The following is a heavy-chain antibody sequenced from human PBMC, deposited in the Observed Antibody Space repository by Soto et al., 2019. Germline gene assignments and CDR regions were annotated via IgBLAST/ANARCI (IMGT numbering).Heavy chain of an antibody. D-gene: IGHD6-13*01. V-gene: IGHV3-23*01. J-gene: IGHJ4*02. CDR2: ISGSGGST. Sequence: EVQLLESGGGLVQPGGSLRLSCAASGFTFSSYAMSWVRQAPGKGLEWVSAISGSGGSTYYAGSVKGRFTISRDNSKNTLYLQMNSLRAEDTAVYYCAKDRAAAGTSFDYWGQGTLVTVSS. CDR3: AKDRAAAGTSFDY. CDR1: GFTFSSYA.